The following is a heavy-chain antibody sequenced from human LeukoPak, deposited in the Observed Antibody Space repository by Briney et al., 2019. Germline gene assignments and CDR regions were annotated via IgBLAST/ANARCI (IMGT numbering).Heavy chain of an antibody. CDR1: GFISDTYA. CDR2: ISGSGTST. V-gene: IGHV3-23*01. CDR3: AKSPHFDFWSGFSYWFDP. Sequence: GGSLRLSCAASGFISDTYAMNWVRQAPGKGLEWVSSISGSGTSTHYADSVKGRFTISRDNSKNTLYLQLNTLRAEDTAVYYCAKSPHFDFWSGFSYWFDPWGQGTLVTVSS. J-gene: IGHJ5*02. D-gene: IGHD3-3*01.